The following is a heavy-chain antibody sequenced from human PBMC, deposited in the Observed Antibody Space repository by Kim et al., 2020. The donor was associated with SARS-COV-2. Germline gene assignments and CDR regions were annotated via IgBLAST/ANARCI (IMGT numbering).Heavy chain of an antibody. V-gene: IGHV4-31*02. J-gene: IGHJ4*02. Sequence: LKSRVTISVDTSKNQFSLKRSSVTAADTAVYYCAREGYDSSGYYFYDFDYWGQGTLVTVSS. D-gene: IGHD3-22*01. CDR3: AREGYDSSGYYFYDFDY.